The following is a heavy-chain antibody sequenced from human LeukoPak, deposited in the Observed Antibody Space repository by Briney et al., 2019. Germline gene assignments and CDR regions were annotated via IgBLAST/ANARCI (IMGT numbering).Heavy chain of an antibody. J-gene: IGHJ1*01. CDR2: ISWKSDTI. D-gene: IGHD3-10*01. V-gene: IGHV3-9*01. CDR3: VKAKGTGSTWFADYFQH. CDR1: GFTFGNHA. Sequence: GRSLRLSCTTSGFTFGNHAMHWVRRVPGKGLEWVPGISWKSDTIDYADSVKGRFTVSRDNARNSLFLQMNNLRPDDTALYYCVKAKGTGSTWFADYFQHWGQGTVVTVAS.